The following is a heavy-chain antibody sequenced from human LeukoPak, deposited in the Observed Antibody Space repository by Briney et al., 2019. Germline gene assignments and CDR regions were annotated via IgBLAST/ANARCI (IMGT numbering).Heavy chain of an antibody. CDR3: ARVLGVGSYYYMDV. V-gene: IGHV4-59*01. CDR2: IYYSGST. CDR1: DGSISSYY. J-gene: IGHJ6*03. Sequence: SETLSLTCTASDGSISSYYWSWIRQPPRKGLESVWYIYYSGSTNYNPSLKSRVTISVDTSKNQFSLKLSSVTAADTAVYYCARVLGVGSYYYMDVWGEGTTVTVSS. D-gene: IGHD6-25*01.